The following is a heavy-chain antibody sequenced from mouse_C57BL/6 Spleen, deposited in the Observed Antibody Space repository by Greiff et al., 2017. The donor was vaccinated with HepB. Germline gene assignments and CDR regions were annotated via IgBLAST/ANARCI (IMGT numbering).Heavy chain of an antibody. CDR3: TTQTETRYFDY. V-gene: IGHV14-4*01. Sequence: VQLQQSGAELVRPGASVKLSCTASGFNIKDDYMHWVKQRPEQGLEWIGWIDPENGDTEYASKFQGKATITADTSSNTAYLQLSSLTSEDTAVYFCTTQTETRYFDYWGQGTTLTVSS. CDR2: IDPENGDT. J-gene: IGHJ2*01. CDR1: GFNIKDDY.